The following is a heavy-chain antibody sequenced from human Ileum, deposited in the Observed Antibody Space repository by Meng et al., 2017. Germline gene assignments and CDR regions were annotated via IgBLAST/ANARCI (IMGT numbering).Heavy chain of an antibody. CDR1: EFTFSSFW. V-gene: IGHV3-74*01. D-gene: IGHD2-8*02. Sequence: GESLKISCAASEFTFSSFWMHWVRQAPGKGLVWVSHINTDGSTTNSADSVKGRFTISRDNAKNTLYLQMTSLRAEDTAVYYCVRSGGYLDYWGQGTLVTVSS. CDR3: VRSGGYLDY. J-gene: IGHJ4*02. CDR2: INTDGSTT.